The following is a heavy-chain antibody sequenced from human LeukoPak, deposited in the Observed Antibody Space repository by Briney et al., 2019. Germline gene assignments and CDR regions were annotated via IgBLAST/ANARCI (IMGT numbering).Heavy chain of an antibody. V-gene: IGHV3-66*01. Sequence: GGSLRLSCAASGFTLTSDYMSCVRQAPGKGLEGVAVVYSGDNTYYSDSVKGRFTIFRDTSKKTLYLQMNSLRPEDTAVYYCATGHYGSGSYWSYYYYYMDVWGKGTTVTVSS. CDR2: VYSGDNT. CDR3: ATGHYGSGSYWSYYYYYMDV. CDR1: GFTLTSDY. J-gene: IGHJ6*03. D-gene: IGHD3-10*01.